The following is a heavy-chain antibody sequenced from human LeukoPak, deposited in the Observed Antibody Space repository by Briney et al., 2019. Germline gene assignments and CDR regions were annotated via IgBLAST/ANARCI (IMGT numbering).Heavy chain of an antibody. J-gene: IGHJ4*02. CDR3: RYSSRGGFDY. CDR2: IKPDGSEK. Sequence: GGSLRLSCAASGFTFSSYWMSWVRQAPGKGLEWAANIKPDGSEKYYVDSVGGRFTISRDNAKNSLYLQMNSLRAEDTAVYYCRYSSRGGFDYWGQGTLVTVSS. CDR1: GFTFSSYW. D-gene: IGHD6-13*01. V-gene: IGHV3-7*01.